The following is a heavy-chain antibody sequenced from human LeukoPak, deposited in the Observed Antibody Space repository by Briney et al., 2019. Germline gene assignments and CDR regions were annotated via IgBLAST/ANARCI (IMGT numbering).Heavy chain of an antibody. CDR1: GFIFTSYG. CDR3: ARTYYYDSSGYSPVDY. J-gene: IGHJ4*01. D-gene: IGHD3-22*01. Sequence: PGGSLRLSCVASGFIFTSYGMHWVRQAPGKGLQWVALISSNGNNERYADSVKGRFSISRDNSKNTMYLQMNSLRAEDTAVYYCARTYYYDSSGYSPVDYWGQGTLVTVSS. CDR2: ISSNGNNE. V-gene: IGHV3-30*12.